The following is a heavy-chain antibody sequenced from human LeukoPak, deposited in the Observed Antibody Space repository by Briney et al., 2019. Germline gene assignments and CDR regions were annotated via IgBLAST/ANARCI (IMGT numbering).Heavy chain of an antibody. CDR3: ATLRGSGWYGYGYQYYFDY. J-gene: IGHJ4*02. D-gene: IGHD6-19*01. CDR1: GGTFSSYA. Sequence: GASVKVSCKASGGTFSSYAISWVRQAPGQGLEWMGGIIPIFGTANYAQKFQGRVTMTEDTSTDTAYMELSSLRSEDTAVYYCATLRGSGWYGYGYQYYFDYWGQGTLVTVSS. V-gene: IGHV1-69*06. CDR2: IIPIFGTA.